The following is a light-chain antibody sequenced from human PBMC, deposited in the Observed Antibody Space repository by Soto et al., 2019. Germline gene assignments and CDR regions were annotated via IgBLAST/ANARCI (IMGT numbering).Light chain of an antibody. CDR2: GAS. V-gene: IGKV3D-11*01. CDR1: HGVSSIY. Sequence: IVMTERADSLAVFLGERGTIHFKSSHGVSSIYVAWYQQKRGPAPRLLMYGASNRATGVPARFSGSGSGTDFTLTIISLEPEDFAVYYCQQRSNWLFGPGTKVDIK. CDR3: QQRSNWL. J-gene: IGKJ3*01.